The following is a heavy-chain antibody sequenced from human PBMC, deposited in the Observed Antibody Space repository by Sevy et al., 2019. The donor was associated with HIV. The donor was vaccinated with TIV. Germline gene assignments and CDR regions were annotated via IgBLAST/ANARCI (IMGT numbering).Heavy chain of an antibody. CDR1: GDSISSSTYH. V-gene: IGHV4-39*01. J-gene: IGHJ4*01. Sequence: SETLSLTCTVSGDSISSSTYHWGWIRQSPGKGLEWIGNIYYSGNTNYNPSLTSRATISVDTSKNQFSLNLTSLTAADTAVYYCARVVDFWSGYLDYWGQGTLVTVSS. D-gene: IGHD3-3*01. CDR3: ARVVDFWSGYLDY. CDR2: IYYSGNT.